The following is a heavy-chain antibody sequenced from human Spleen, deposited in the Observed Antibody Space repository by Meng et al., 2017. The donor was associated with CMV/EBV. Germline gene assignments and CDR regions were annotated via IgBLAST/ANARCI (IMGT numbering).Heavy chain of an antibody. CDR2: ISAYNGNT. D-gene: IGHD2-2*02. V-gene: IGHV1-18*01. Sequence: ASVKVSCKASGYTFTTYGISWVRQAPGQGLEWMGWISAYNGNTNYAQKFQGRVTMTTDTSTSTAYMELRSLRSDDTAVYYCARGVLGYCSSTSCYTLYYGMDVWGQGTTVTVSS. J-gene: IGHJ6*02. CDR1: GYTFTTYG. CDR3: ARGVLGYCSSTSCYTLYYGMDV.